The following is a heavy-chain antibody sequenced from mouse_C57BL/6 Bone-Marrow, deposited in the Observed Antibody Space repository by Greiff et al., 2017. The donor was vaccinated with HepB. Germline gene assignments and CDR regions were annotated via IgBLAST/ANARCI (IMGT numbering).Heavy chain of an antibody. D-gene: IGHD2-2*01. J-gene: IGHJ2*01. CDR3: ARWVLWLYYFDY. V-gene: IGHV1-80*01. CDR1: GYAFSSYW. Sequence: QVQLKQSGAELVKPGASVKISCKASGYAFSSYWMNWVKQRPGKGLEWIGQIYPGDGDTNYNGKFKGKATLTADKSSSTAYMQLSSLTSEDSAVYFCARWVLWLYYFDYWGQGTTLTVSS. CDR2: IYPGDGDT.